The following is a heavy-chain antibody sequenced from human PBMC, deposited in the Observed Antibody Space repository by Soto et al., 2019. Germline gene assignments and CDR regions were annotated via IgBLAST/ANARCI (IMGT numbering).Heavy chain of an antibody. J-gene: IGHJ6*02. CDR1: GYTFTSYG. CDR2: ISAYNGNT. D-gene: IGHD2-2*01. V-gene: IGHV1-18*01. Sequence: GASVKVSCKASGYTFTSYGISWVRQAPGQGLEWMGWISAYNGNTNYAQKLQGRVTMTTDTSTSTAYMELRSLRSDDTAVYYCAREPVPAAMPDYYYGMDVWGQGTTVTVSS. CDR3: AREPVPAAMPDYYYGMDV.